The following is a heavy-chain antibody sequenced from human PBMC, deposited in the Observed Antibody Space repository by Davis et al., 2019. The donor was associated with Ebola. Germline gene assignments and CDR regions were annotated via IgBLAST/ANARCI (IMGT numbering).Heavy chain of an antibody. J-gene: IGHJ4*02. V-gene: IGHV3-23*01. CDR2: ISGSGGNT. Sequence: GGSLRLSCAASGFTFSSYAMHWVRQAPGKGLEWVSAISGSGGNTYYADSVKGRFTISRDNSKKTMYLQMNSLRGEDTAVYYCARATHFDYWGQGTLVTVSS. CDR1: GFTFSSYA. CDR3: ARATHFDY. D-gene: IGHD2-15*01.